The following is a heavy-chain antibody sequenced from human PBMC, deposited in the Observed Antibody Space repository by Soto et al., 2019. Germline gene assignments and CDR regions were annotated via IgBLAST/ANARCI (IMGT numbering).Heavy chain of an antibody. J-gene: IGHJ4*01. Sequence: QITLKESGPTLVRPTQTLTLTCAFSGFSLSTSGVGLGWIRQPPGKALEWLAVIYLDDSRHYSPSLRSRLTITKDTSKTQVVLTMTNIDPIDTGTYYCAHKGPEDWPLDYWGHGTLVTVSS. V-gene: IGHV2-5*02. CDR2: IYLDDSR. CDR1: GFSLSTSGVG. D-gene: IGHD3-9*01. CDR3: AHKGPEDWPLDY.